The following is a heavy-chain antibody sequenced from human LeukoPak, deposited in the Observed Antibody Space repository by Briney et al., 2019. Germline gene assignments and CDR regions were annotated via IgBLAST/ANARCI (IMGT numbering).Heavy chain of an antibody. J-gene: IGHJ5*02. Sequence: GGSLRLSCAASGFTFDDYGMSWVRQAPGKGLEWVSGINWNGGSTGYADSVKGRFTVSRDNAKNSLYLQMNSLRAEDTALYYCARDLKGATTGGGEPWGQGTLVTVSS. CDR3: ARDLKGATTGGGEP. V-gene: IGHV3-20*04. CDR2: INWNGGST. D-gene: IGHD1-26*01. CDR1: GFTFDDYG.